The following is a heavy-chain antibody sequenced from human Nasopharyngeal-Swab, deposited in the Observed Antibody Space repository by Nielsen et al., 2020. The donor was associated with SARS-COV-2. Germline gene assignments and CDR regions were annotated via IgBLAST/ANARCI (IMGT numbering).Heavy chain of an antibody. CDR2: ISYEGRIR. CDR3: AKSMAYFQLSGTYNLHF. CDR1: GFTFNNFG. Sequence: GGSLRLSCAASGFTFNNFGMPWVRQAPGKGLEWVDFISYEGRIRNYIDSVKGRFTVSRDSSKNTVYLQMNSLRPDDTAVYFCAKSMAYFQLSGTYNLHFWGQGTLVTVSS. V-gene: IGHV3-30*18. D-gene: IGHD2-21*01. J-gene: IGHJ4*02.